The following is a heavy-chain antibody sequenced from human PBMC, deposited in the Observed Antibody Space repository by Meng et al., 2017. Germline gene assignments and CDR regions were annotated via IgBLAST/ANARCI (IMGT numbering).Heavy chain of an antibody. Sequence: SETLSLTCTVSGGSISSGGYYWSWIRQHPGKGLEWIGYIYYSGSTYYNPSLKSRVTISVDTSKNQFSLKLSSVIAADTAVYYCARSPVGANAFDIWGQGTMVTVSS. V-gene: IGHV4-31*03. D-gene: IGHD1-26*01. CDR1: GGSISSGGYY. CDR2: IYYSGST. J-gene: IGHJ3*02. CDR3: ARSPVGANAFDI.